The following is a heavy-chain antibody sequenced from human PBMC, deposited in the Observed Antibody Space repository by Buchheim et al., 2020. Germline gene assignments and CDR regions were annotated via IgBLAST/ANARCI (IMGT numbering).Heavy chain of an antibody. Sequence: QMQLEQSGPEVKKPGTSVKVSCKASGFTFTSSAVQWVRQARGQRLEWIGWIVVGSGNTNYAQKFQERVTITKEMSTSTAYMELSSLRSEDTAVYYCAADLKYYYGSGTTSHYGMDVWGQGTT. CDR3: AADLKYYYGSGTTSHYGMDV. D-gene: IGHD3-10*01. CDR2: IVVGSGNT. J-gene: IGHJ6*02. CDR1: GFTFTSSA. V-gene: IGHV1-58*01.